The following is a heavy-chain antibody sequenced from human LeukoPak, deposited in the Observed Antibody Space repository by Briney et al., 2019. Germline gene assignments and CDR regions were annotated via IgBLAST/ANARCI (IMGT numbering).Heavy chain of an antibody. CDR3: AREAYVLLWFGEASYNWFDP. CDR1: GGSISSYY. CDR2: IYTSGST. V-gene: IGHV4-4*07. D-gene: IGHD3-10*01. Sequence: PSETLSLTCTVSGGSISSYYWSWIRQPAGKGLEWIGRIYTSGSTNYNPSLKSRVTMSVDTSKNQFSLKLSSVTAADTAVYYCAREAYVLLWFGEASYNWFDPWGQGTLVTVSS. J-gene: IGHJ5*02.